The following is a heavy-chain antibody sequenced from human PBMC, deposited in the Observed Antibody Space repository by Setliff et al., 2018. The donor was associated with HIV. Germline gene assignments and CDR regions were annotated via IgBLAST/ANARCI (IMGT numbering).Heavy chain of an antibody. J-gene: IGHJ4*02. V-gene: IGHV4-61*02. D-gene: IGHD6-13*01. Sequence: SETLSLTCTVSGVSISSDDYFWTWVRQPAGKGLEWIGRIYIRGGTSYSPSLKSRATISLDTSKNQFSLMLTSVTAADTAVHYCAKEERTSWPRVDSWGQGTLVTVSS. CDR2: IYIRGGT. CDR1: GVSISSDDYF. CDR3: AKEERTSWPRVDS.